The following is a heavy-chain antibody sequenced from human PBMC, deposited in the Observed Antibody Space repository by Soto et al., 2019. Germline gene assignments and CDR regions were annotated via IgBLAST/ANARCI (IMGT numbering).Heavy chain of an antibody. CDR2: IHPENGNT. Sequence: VASVKVSCKASGYTFTRYTMNWVRQAPGQRLEWMGWIHPENGNTKSSQKFQDRVIITRDTSASTAYMDLSSLRSEDTAVYYCARGIATGQLDPWGQGTLVTVSS. CDR1: GYTFTRYT. D-gene: IGHD2-15*01. CDR3: ARGIATGQLDP. V-gene: IGHV1-3*01. J-gene: IGHJ5*02.